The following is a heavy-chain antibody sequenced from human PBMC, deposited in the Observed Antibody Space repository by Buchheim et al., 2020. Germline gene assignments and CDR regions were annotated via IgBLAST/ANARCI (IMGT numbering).Heavy chain of an antibody. V-gene: IGHV4-4*02. CDR1: GGSISSSNW. J-gene: IGHJ2*01. CDR2: VYPSGST. CDR3: ARGETTKWYFDL. Sequence: QVQLQESGPGLVKPSGTLSLTCAVSGGSISSSNWWNWVRQPPGKGLEWIGEVYPSGSTNYNPSLKSRVTISLDKSKNQFSLKVNSLTAAGTAVYYCARGETTKWYFDLWGRGTL. D-gene: IGHD4-17*01.